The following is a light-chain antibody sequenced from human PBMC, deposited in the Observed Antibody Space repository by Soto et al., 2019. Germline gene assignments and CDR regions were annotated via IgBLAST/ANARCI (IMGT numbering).Light chain of an antibody. CDR3: QHDNSYSEA. V-gene: IGKV1-5*01. CDR2: DAS. J-gene: IGKJ1*01. Sequence: NPLTPSPSTLSSSVGDIVTITCRASQSISSWLAWYQQKPGKAPKLLIYDASSLESGVPSRFSGSGSGTEFTLTISSLQPDDFAPYYCQHDNSYSEAFGQGTKVDIK. CDR1: QSISSW.